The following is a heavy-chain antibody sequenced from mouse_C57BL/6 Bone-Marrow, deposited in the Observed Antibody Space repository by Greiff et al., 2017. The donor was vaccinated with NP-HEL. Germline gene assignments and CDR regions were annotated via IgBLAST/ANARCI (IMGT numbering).Heavy chain of an antibody. V-gene: IGHV1-15*01. J-gene: IGHJ1*03. CDR2: IDPETGGT. CDR3: ARDEYGGSSPPYWYFDV. Sequence: VKLQESGAELVRPGASVTLSCKASGYTFTDYEMHWVKQTPVHGLEWIGAIDPETGGTAYNQKFKGKAILTADKSSSTAYMELRSLTSEDSAVYYCARDEYGGSSPPYWYFDVWGTGTTVTVSS. CDR1: GYTFTDYE. D-gene: IGHD1-1*01.